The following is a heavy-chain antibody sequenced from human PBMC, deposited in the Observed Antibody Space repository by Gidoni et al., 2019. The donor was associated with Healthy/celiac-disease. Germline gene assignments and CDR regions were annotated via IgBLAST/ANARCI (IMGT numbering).Heavy chain of an antibody. J-gene: IGHJ6*02. D-gene: IGHD6-19*01. CDR1: GGTFRSYD. Sequence: QVQLVQSGAEVTKPGSSVKVSCKASGGTFRSYDISWVRQAPGQGLEWMGGIIPIFGTANYAQKFQGRVTITADESTSTAYMELSSLRSEDTAVYYCARRPGIAVAGPETYGMDVWGQGTTVTVSS. CDR2: IIPIFGTA. CDR3: ARRPGIAVAGPETYGMDV. V-gene: IGHV1-69*01.